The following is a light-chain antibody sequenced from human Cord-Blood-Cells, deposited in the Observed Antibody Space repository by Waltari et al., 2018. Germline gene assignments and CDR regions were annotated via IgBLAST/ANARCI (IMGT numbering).Light chain of an antibody. CDR3: CSYAGSSTLV. V-gene: IGLV2-23*01. J-gene: IGLJ3*02. Sequence: SCTGTSSDVGSYNLVSWYQQHPGKAPKLMIYEGSKRPSGVSNRFSGSKSGNTVSLTISGLQAEDEADYYCCSYAGSSTLVFGGGTKLTVL. CDR2: EGS. CDR1: SSDVGSYNL.